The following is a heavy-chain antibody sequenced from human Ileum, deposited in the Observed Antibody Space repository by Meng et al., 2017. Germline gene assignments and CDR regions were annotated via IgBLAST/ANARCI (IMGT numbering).Heavy chain of an antibody. Sequence: VQRPESAAGLVRPSETLSPCCTVSGGSVSSGSYYWSWTRQPPGKGLEWIGYIYSSGSTNYNPSLKSRVTISVDTSKNQFSLKLSSVTAADTAMYYCGRGHWGLDYWGQGTLVTVSS. CDR1: GGSVSSGSYY. V-gene: IGHV4-61*01. D-gene: IGHD7-27*01. J-gene: IGHJ4*02. CDR2: IYSSGST. CDR3: GRGHWGLDY.